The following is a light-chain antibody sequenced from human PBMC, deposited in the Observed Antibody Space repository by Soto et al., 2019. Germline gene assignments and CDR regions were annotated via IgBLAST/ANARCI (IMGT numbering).Light chain of an antibody. CDR1: QGISSY. CDR2: AAS. J-gene: IGKJ4*01. V-gene: IGKV1-8*01. Sequence: IQMSQSPSTLSASVGDRVTITCRASQGISSYLAWYQQKPGKAPKLLIYAASTLQSGVPSRFSGSGSGTDFTPTISCLQSEDFATYYCQQYYSYPLTFGGGTKVDIK. CDR3: QQYYSYPLT.